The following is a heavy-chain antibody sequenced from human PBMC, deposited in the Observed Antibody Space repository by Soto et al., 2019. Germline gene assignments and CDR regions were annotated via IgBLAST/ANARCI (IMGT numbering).Heavy chain of an antibody. J-gene: IGHJ4*02. CDR3: ARQQGYCSSTSCYPGGHFDY. Sequence: EVQLVESGGGLVQPGGSPRLSCAASGFTFSSYEMNWVRQAPGKGLEWVSYISSSGSTIYYADSVKGRFTISRDNAKNSLYLQMNSLRAEDTAVYYCARQQGYCSSTSCYPGGHFDYWGQGTLVTVSS. D-gene: IGHD2-2*01. CDR1: GFTFSSYE. CDR2: ISSSGSTI. V-gene: IGHV3-48*03.